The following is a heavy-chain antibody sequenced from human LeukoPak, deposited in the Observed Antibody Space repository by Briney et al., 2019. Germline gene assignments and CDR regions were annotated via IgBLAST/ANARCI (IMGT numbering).Heavy chain of an antibody. V-gene: IGHV3-9*01. CDR2: ISWNSGSI. Sequence: GRSLRLSCAASGFTFDDYAMHWVRQAPGKGLEWVSGISWNSGSIGYADSVKGRFTISRDNAKNSLYLQMNSLRAEDTAVYYCAKDPTVTPSYYFDYWGQGTLVTVSS. CDR3: AKDPTVTPSYYFDY. CDR1: GFTFDDYA. D-gene: IGHD4-11*01. J-gene: IGHJ4*02.